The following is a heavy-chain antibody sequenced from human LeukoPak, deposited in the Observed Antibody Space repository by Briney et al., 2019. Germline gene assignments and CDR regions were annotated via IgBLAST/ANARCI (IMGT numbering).Heavy chain of an antibody. CDR2: MNPNSGNT. V-gene: IGHV1-8*01. CDR3: AGGGSVDTAMVDNY. D-gene: IGHD5-18*01. Sequence: ASVKVSCKASGYTFTSYDINWVRQATGQGLEWMGWMNPNSGNTGYAQKFQGRVTMTRNTSISTAYMELSSLRSEDTAVYYCAGGGSVDTAMVDNYWGQGTLVTVSS. J-gene: IGHJ4*02. CDR1: GYTFTSYD.